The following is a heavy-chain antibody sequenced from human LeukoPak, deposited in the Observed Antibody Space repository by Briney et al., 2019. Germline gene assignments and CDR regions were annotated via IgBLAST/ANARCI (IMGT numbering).Heavy chain of an antibody. J-gene: IGHJ5*02. CDR1: GFTFSSYA. V-gene: IGHV3-30-3*01. Sequence: GGSLRLSCAASGFTFSSYAMHWVRQAPGKGLEWVAVISYDESNKYYADSVKGRFTISRDNSKNTLYLQMNSLRAEDTAVYYCARDLQSNWFDPWGQGTLVTVSS. D-gene: IGHD4-11*01. CDR3: ARDLQSNWFDP. CDR2: ISYDESNK.